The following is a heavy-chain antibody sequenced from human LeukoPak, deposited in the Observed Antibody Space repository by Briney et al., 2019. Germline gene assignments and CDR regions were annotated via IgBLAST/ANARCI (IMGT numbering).Heavy chain of an antibody. D-gene: IGHD2-15*01. J-gene: IGHJ4*02. CDR1: GFTFSSYW. CDR2: IKQDGSEK. Sequence: GGSLRLSCAASGFTFSSYWMSWVRQAPGKGLEWVANIKQDGSEKYYVDSVKGRFTISRDNAKNSLYLQMNSLRAEDTAVYYCAKSVAATREDLILDYWGQGTLVTVSS. CDR3: AKSVAATREDLILDY. V-gene: IGHV3-7*03.